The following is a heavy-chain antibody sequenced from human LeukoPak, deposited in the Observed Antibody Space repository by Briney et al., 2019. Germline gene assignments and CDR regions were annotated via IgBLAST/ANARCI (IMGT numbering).Heavy chain of an antibody. D-gene: IGHD1-26*01. CDR3: ARDRSSGPFDSFGV. CDR1: GGTFSNYA. V-gene: IGHV1-69*01. CDR2: IIPSFGPP. Sequence: SVKVSCKASGGTFSNYAFSWVRQSPRQGLEWMGGIIPSFGPPNNAQKFQDRVTITADESKSTVHMELSSLTSDDTAIYYCARDRSSGPFDSFGVWGPGTLVTVSS. J-gene: IGHJ3*01.